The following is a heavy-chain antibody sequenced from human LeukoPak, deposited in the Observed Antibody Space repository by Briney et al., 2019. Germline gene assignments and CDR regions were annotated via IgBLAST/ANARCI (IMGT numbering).Heavy chain of an antibody. CDR2: IYHSGST. Sequence: SETGSLTCAVSGGSISSSNWWSGVRQPPGKGLEWIGEIYHSGSTNYNPSLKSRVTISVDKSKNQFSLKLSSVTAADTAVYYCARVGPGYSSSWYTEGVYYFDYWGQGTLVTVSS. D-gene: IGHD6-13*01. CDR3: ARVGPGYSSSWYTEGVYYFDY. CDR1: GGSISSSNW. J-gene: IGHJ4*02. V-gene: IGHV4-4*02.